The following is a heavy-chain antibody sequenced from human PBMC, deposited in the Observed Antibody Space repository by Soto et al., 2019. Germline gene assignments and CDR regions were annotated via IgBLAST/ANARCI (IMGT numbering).Heavy chain of an antibody. CDR3: ARLRTICTYFDY. J-gene: IGHJ4*02. V-gene: IGHV3-13*01. D-gene: IGHD2-8*01. CDR2: IGRAGDT. Sequence: EVQLAESGGKLIQPGGSLRLSCAASGFNFSAYDMHWVRQSPGKGLACVSGIGRAGDTYYADSVRGRFTTSRDNAKNSVYLQLNSLRAWDSAVYYCARLRTICTYFDYWGQGSQVTVAS. CDR1: GFNFSAYD.